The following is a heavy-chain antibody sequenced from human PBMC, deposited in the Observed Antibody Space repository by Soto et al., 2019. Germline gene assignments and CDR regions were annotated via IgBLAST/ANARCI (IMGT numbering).Heavy chain of an antibody. CDR2: ISSSSSTI. V-gene: IGHV3-48*02. Sequence: GGSLRLSCAASGFTFSSYSMNWVRQAPGKGLEWVSYISSSSSTIYYADSVKGRFTISRDNAKNSLYLQMNSLRDEDTAVYYCARVGRSYYGSGSYRVFDPWGQGTLVTVSS. CDR3: ARVGRSYYGSGSYRVFDP. J-gene: IGHJ5*02. CDR1: GFTFSSYS. D-gene: IGHD3-10*01.